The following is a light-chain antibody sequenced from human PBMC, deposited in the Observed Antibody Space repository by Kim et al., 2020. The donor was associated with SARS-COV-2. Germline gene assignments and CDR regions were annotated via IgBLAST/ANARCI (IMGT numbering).Light chain of an antibody. CDR1: QSISSW. J-gene: IGKJ1*01. CDR2: KAS. Sequence: ASVGDRVTIPCRASQSISSWLAWYQQKPGKAPKLLIYKASSLESGVPSRFSGSGSGTEFTLTISSLQPEDFATYFCQQLSTFPRTFGQGTKVDIK. CDR3: QQLSTFPRT. V-gene: IGKV1-5*03.